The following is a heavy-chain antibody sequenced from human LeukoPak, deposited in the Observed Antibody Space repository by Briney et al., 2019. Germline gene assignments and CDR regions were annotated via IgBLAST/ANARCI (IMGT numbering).Heavy chain of an antibody. Sequence: SETLSLTCTVSGGSISTYYWSWIRQPAGKGLEWIGYMYYSGTTDYNPSLKSRVTILADTSNNQFSLKLRYATAADTAVYYCARRSDFWSDSSENFDYWGQGTLVTVSS. CDR1: GGSISTYY. D-gene: IGHD3-3*01. J-gene: IGHJ4*02. CDR3: ARRSDFWSDSSENFDY. CDR2: MYYSGTT. V-gene: IGHV4-59*08.